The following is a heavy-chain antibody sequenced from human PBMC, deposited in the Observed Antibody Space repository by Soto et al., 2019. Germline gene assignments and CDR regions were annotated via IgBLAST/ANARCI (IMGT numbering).Heavy chain of an antibody. D-gene: IGHD6-13*01. J-gene: IGHJ4*02. V-gene: IGHV3-23*01. Sequence: EVQLLESGGGLVQPGWSLRLSCAASGFTFSRNAMSWVRQAPGKGLEWVSGISGSGSSTYYADSVKGRFTISRDNSKNTLYLQMNSLRDEDTAVYYCAKDKYSSSEGFYFDYWGQGTLVTVSS. CDR2: ISGSGSST. CDR3: AKDKYSSSEGFYFDY. CDR1: GFTFSRNA.